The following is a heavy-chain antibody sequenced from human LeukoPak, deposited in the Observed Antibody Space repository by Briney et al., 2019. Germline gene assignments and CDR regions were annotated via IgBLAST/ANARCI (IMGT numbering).Heavy chain of an antibody. J-gene: IGHJ2*01. V-gene: IGHV1-18*01. Sequence: ASVKVSCKASGYTFTSYGISWVRQAPGQGLEWMGWISAYNGNTNYAQKLQGRVTMTTDTSTSTAYMELSSLRSEDTAVYYCARSYYGGNPVGADWYFDLWGRGTLVTVSS. CDR3: ARSYYGGNPVGADWYFDL. CDR2: ISAYNGNT. D-gene: IGHD4-23*01. CDR1: GYTFTSYG.